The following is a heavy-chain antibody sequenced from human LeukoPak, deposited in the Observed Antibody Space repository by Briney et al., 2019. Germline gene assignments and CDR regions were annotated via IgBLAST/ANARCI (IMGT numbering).Heavy chain of an antibody. CDR2: ISYDGNNK. Sequence: GGSLRLSCAASGFTFRNNSMHWVRQAPGKGLEWVAVISYDGNNKHHADSVKGRLTISRDSSKKTLYLEMNSLRPEDTAVYYCAKDRSVGATGSSHYYYGMDVWGQGTTVTVS. CDR3: AKDRSVGATGSSHYYYGMDV. V-gene: IGHV3-30*18. D-gene: IGHD1-26*01. CDR1: GFTFRNNS. J-gene: IGHJ6*02.